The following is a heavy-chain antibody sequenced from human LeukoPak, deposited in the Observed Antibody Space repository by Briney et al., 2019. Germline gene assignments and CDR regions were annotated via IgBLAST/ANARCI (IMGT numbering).Heavy chain of an antibody. J-gene: IGHJ4*02. CDR2: VYYSGTT. V-gene: IGHV4-39*02. D-gene: IGHD6-19*01. CDR1: GGSISLSYYY. Sequence: PSETLSLTCSVSGGSISLSYYYWGWIRQPPGKALEWIGSVYYSGTTSYNPSLKSRVTISVDMSKNHFSLRLSSVTAADTAVYYCALQWLVRPSTSDYWGQGTLVTVSS. CDR3: ALQWLVRPSTSDY.